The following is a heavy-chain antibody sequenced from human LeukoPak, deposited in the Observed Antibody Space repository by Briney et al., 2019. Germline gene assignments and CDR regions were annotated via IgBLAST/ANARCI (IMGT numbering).Heavy chain of an antibody. V-gene: IGHV4-59*13. CDR3: ARGLPGRDAFDV. J-gene: IGHJ3*01. D-gene: IGHD3-16*01. CDR1: GGSISSFY. CDR2: VFYSGNT. Sequence: SETLSLTCTVSGGSISSFYWNWIRQPPGKGLEWVGYVFYSGNTNYNPSLGSRVTISEDTSKNQFSLNLNSLTAADTAAYYCARGLPGRDAFDVWGQGTVVTVSS.